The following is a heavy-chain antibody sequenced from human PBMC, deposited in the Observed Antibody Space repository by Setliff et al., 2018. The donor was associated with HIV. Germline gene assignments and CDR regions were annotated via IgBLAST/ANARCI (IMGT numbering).Heavy chain of an antibody. CDR2: IYPGDSDT. CDR1: GYSFTTNW. D-gene: IGHD6-25*01. Sequence: GESLKISCKASGYSFTTNWIGWVRQMPGKGLEWMGIIYPGDSDTRYSPSFQGQVTISADKSMTTAYLQWSSLKASDTAMYYCSSEAAAGRIGWWGQGTLVTVSS. V-gene: IGHV5-51*01. CDR3: SSEAAAGRIGW. J-gene: IGHJ4*02.